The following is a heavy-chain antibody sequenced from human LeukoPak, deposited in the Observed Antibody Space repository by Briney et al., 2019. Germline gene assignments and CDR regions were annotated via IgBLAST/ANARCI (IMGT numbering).Heavy chain of an antibody. D-gene: IGHD3-9*01. Sequence: PGGSLRLSFVASGLTFSSRWMHWVRQPPGKGLVWVSIINTDGSTTRYADFVEGRFTISRDNARNTLYLEMNSLRVEDTAVYFCARDISRTMDVWGQGTTVTV. V-gene: IGHV3-74*01. J-gene: IGHJ6*02. CDR1: GLTFSSRW. CDR3: ARDISRTMDV. CDR2: INTDGSTT.